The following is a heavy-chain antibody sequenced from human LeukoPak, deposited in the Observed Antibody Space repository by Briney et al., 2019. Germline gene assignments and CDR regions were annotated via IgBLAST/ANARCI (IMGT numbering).Heavy chain of an antibody. Sequence: PGGSLRLSCAASGFTFSYYSMNWVRQTPGKGLEWVSSISSRSSHIDYADSVKGRLTISGDDAKNSLYLQTNSLRVEDTAVYYCARDQGFHFQHMDVWGKGTTVIVSS. J-gene: IGHJ6*03. V-gene: IGHV3-21*01. D-gene: IGHD2-15*01. CDR2: ISSRSSHI. CDR3: ARDQGFHFQHMDV. CDR1: GFTFSYYS.